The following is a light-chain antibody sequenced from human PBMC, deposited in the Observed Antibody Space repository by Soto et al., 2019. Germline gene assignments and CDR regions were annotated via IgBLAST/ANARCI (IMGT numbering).Light chain of an antibody. CDR3: QQYNHYPRT. CDR2: KAS. V-gene: IGKV1-5*03. Sequence: DIQMTQSPSTLSASVGDRVTITCRASQSISSWLAWYQQKPGKAPKLLIYKASSLESGVPSRFSGSGSGTEFTLTISCLPPDDFATYYCQQYNHYPRTFGQGTKVEIK. J-gene: IGKJ1*01. CDR1: QSISSW.